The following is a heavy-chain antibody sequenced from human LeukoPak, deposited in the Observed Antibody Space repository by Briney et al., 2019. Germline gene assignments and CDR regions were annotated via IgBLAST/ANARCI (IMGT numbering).Heavy chain of an antibody. V-gene: IGHV3-21*01. CDR3: ARVKFGDYAVDY. J-gene: IGHJ4*02. CDR1: EFTFSTYS. CDR2: ISASSDYI. Sequence: GGSLRLSCAPSEFTFSTYSMNWVRQAPGKGLEWVSSISASSDYIFYADSVKGRFTMSRDNAKNTLYLQMNSLRVEDTAVYYCARVKFGDYAVDYWGQGTLVTVSS. D-gene: IGHD4-17*01.